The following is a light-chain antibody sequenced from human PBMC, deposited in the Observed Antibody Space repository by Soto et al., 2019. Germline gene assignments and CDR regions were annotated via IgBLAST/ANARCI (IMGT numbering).Light chain of an antibody. CDR1: SSNIGSNY. CDR3: AAWDDIVSGLV. V-gene: IGLV1-47*01. CDR2: RAD. J-gene: IGLJ2*01. Sequence: QSVLTQPPSASGTPGQTVTISCSGRSSNIGSNYVYWYQQLPGTAPRLLMYRADQRPSGVPDRFSGSKSGTSASLAISGLRSEDKADYYCAAWDDIVSGLVFGGGTKVTVL.